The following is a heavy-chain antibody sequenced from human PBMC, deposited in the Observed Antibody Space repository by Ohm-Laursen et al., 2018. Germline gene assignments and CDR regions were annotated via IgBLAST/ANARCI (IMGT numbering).Heavy chain of an antibody. J-gene: IGHJ4*02. Sequence: SSVKVSCKASGYTFTSYGISWVRQAPGQGLEWMGWISAYNGNTNYAQKLQGRVTMTTDTSTSTAYMELRSLRSDDTAVYYCARAGFLEWLVYFDYWGQGTLVTVSS. CDR2: ISAYNGNT. CDR1: GYTFTSYG. D-gene: IGHD3-3*01. V-gene: IGHV1-18*01. CDR3: ARAGFLEWLVYFDY.